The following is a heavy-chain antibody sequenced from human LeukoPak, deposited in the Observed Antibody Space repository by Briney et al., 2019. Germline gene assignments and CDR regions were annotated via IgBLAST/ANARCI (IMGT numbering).Heavy chain of an antibody. CDR1: GGSFSGYY. CDR2: INHSGST. D-gene: IGHD3-10*01. V-gene: IGHV4-34*01. Sequence: SETLSLTCAVYGGSFSGYYWSWIRQPPGKGLEWIGEINHSGSTNYNPSLKSRVTISVDTSKNQFSLKLSSVTAADTAVYYCARGRRGIWFGSDFFDYWGQGTLVTVSS. J-gene: IGHJ4*02. CDR3: ARGRRGIWFGSDFFDY.